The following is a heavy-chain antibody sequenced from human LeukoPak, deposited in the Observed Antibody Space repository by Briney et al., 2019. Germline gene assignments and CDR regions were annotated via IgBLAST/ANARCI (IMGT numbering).Heavy chain of an antibody. D-gene: IGHD3-10*02. Sequence: PGGSLRLSCTVSGFTVSSNSMSWVRQAPGKGLEWVSFIYSDNTHYSDSVKGRFTISRDNSKNTLYLQMNSLRAEDTAVYYCARAIFGVDFDIWGQGTMVTVSS. V-gene: IGHV3-53*01. CDR3: ARAIFGVDFDI. J-gene: IGHJ3*02. CDR1: GFTVSSNS. CDR2: IYSDNT.